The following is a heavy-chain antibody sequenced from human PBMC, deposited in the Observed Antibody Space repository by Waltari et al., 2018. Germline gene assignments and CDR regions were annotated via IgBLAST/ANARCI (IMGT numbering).Heavy chain of an antibody. CDR3: ARKVVVAATSFDY. V-gene: IGHV4-38-2*01. CDR1: GYSISSGYY. D-gene: IGHD2-15*01. Sequence: QVQLQESGPGLVKPSETLSLTCAVSGYSISSGYYWGWIRQPPGKGLEWIGSIYHSGSTYYNPSLKSRVTISVDTSKNQFSLKLSSVTAADTAVYYCARKVVVAATSFDYWGQGTLVTVSS. CDR2: IYHSGST. J-gene: IGHJ4*02.